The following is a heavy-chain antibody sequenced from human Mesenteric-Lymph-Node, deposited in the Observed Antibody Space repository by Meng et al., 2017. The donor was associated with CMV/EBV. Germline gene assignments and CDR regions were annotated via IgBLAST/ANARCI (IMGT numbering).Heavy chain of an antibody. Sequence: SGFTFSSYGMHWVRQAPGKGLEWVEVIWYDGSHKNYADSVKGRFSISRDNSKNTQYLQMNSLRAEDTAVYYCARDGSYYGSGSPIGHWGQGTLVTVSS. J-gene: IGHJ4*02. CDR3: ARDGSYYGSGSPIGH. CDR1: GFTFSSYG. V-gene: IGHV3-33*01. D-gene: IGHD3-10*01. CDR2: IWYDGSHK.